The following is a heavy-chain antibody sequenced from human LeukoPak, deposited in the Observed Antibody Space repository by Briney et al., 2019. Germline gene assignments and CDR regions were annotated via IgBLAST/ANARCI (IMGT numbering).Heavy chain of an antibody. CDR2: IYYSGST. CDR3: ARANTYYDILTGYMPYYFVY. J-gene: IGHJ4*02. D-gene: IGHD3-9*01. CDR1: GGSISSGGYY. Sequence: SQTLSLTCTVSGGSISSGGYYWSWIRPHPGQGLEWIGYIYYSGSTYYNPSLKSRVTISVDTSKNQFSLKLSSVTAADTAVYYCARANTYYDILTGYMPYYFVYWGQGTLVTVSS. V-gene: IGHV4-31*03.